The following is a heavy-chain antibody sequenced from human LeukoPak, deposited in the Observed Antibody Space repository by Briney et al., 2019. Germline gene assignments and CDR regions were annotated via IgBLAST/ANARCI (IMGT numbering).Heavy chain of an antibody. CDR2: ISWNSGSI. V-gene: IGHV3-9*01. D-gene: IGHD2-2*01. J-gene: IGHJ4*02. Sequence: GGSLRLSCAASGFTFDDYAMHWVRHAPGKGLEWVSGISWNSGSIGYADSVKGRFTISRDNAKNSLYLQMNSLRAEDTALYYCAKDSAAASFDYWDQGTLVTVSS. CDR3: AKDSAAASFDY. CDR1: GFTFDDYA.